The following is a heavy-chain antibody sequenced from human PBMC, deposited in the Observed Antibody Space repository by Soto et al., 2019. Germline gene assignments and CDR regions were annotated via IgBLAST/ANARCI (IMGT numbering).Heavy chain of an antibody. CDR3: ARVRGSSGGSPWPFDS. D-gene: IGHD2-15*01. J-gene: IGHJ4*02. CDR2: IYYSGST. V-gene: IGHV4-59*01. Sequence: SETLSLTCTVSGGSISSYYWSWIRQPPGKGLEWIGYIYYSGSTNYNPSLKSRVTISVDTSKNQFSLKLSSVTAADTAVYYCARVRGSSGGSPWPFDSWGLGTLVTVSS. CDR1: GGSISSYY.